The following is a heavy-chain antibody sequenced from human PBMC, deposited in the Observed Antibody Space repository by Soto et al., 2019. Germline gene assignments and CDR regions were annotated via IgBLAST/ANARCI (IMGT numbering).Heavy chain of an antibody. V-gene: IGHV4-59*08. D-gene: IGHD3-10*01. J-gene: IGHJ4*02. Sequence: PXXTLSLTFTVSGASMLSYYWRWILQPPGKGLEWMGYIYYGGSTNYTPPLKSRVTISVDTSKNQFSLKLNSMTAADTAVYYCARNNYGSGSTYFDYWGQGTLVTVSS. CDR2: IYYGGST. CDR1: GASMLSYY. CDR3: ARNNYGSGSTYFDY.